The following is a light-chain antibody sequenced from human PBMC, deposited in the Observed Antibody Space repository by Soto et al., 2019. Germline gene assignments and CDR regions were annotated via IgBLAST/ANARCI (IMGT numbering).Light chain of an antibody. Sequence: DIQMTQSPSTLSASVLDVVTRTCLASQIISSWLAWYQQKPGKAPKLLIYKASSRATGVPDRFSGSGSGTDFTLTISRLEPEDFAVYYCQHCQPYGDSPPLTFGGGTKVDIK. CDR1: QIISSW. CDR2: KAS. J-gene: IGKJ4*01. V-gene: IGKV1-5*03. CDR3: QHCQPYGDSPPLT.